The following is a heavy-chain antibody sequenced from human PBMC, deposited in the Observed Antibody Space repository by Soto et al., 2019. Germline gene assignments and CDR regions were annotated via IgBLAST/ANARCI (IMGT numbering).Heavy chain of an antibody. J-gene: IGHJ5*02. CDR1: GFTFSRHG. D-gene: IGHD6-19*01. V-gene: IGHV3-30*18. CDR3: AKVVIVAGTFGALDP. Sequence: QVRLVESGGGVVQPGMSLRLSCAASGFTFSRHGMHWVRQAPGKGLEWVALISYDGSNKYYADSVKGRFTISRDNSKNTLYLQMNSLRAEDTAVYYCAKVVIVAGTFGALDPWGQGTLVTVSS. CDR2: ISYDGSNK.